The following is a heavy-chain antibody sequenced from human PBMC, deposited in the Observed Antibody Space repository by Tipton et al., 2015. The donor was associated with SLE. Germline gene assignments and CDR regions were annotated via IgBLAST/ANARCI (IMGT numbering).Heavy chain of an antibody. D-gene: IGHD3-3*01. J-gene: IGHJ5*01. Sequence: TLSLTCSVSGASIRTYYWSWLRQSPGKGLEWIGHMFHSGSTNYNPSLASRVTISIDKSKNQLSLTLNSVTTADTAMYYCARGTPFMEWGRNWFDPWGQGTLVTVSS. CDR2: MFHSGST. V-gene: IGHV4-59*01. CDR1: GASIRTYY. CDR3: ARGTPFMEWGRNWFDP.